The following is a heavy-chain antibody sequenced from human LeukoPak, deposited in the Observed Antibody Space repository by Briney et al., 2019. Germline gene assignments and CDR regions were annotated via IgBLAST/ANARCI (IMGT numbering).Heavy chain of an antibody. D-gene: IGHD6-19*01. CDR1: GFTFSSHW. CDR3: ARGGWNIAV. J-gene: IGHJ4*02. V-gene: IGHV3-7*01. CDR2: IKEDGSEN. Sequence: PGGPLRLSCAASGFTFSSHWMNWVRQAPGKGLEWVGNIKEDGSENYYAGSVKGRFTIARDNAKSSLYLQMNTLTADDTAVYYCARGGWNIAVWGQGTLVTVSS.